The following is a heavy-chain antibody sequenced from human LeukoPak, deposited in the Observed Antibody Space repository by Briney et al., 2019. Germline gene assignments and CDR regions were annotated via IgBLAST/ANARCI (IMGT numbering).Heavy chain of an antibody. Sequence: GGSLRLSCAASGFTFSSYAMSWVRQAPGKGLEWVSAISGSGGSTYYADSVKGRFTISRDNAKNSLYLQMNSLRAEDTAVYYCARTRYSSSCMDVWGQGTTVTVSS. V-gene: IGHV3-23*01. D-gene: IGHD6-13*01. J-gene: IGHJ6*02. CDR3: ARTRYSSSCMDV. CDR2: ISGSGGST. CDR1: GFTFSSYA.